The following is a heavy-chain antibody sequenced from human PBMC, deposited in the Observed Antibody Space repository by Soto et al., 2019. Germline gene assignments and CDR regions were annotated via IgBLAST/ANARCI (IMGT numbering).Heavy chain of an antibody. CDR2: IYWVDDK. CDR1: GFSLSTSGVG. CDR3: AHLSMDGSIAGAGINGKSFDI. V-gene: IGHV2-5*02. D-gene: IGHD6-19*01. J-gene: IGHJ3*02. Sequence: QITLKESGPTLVKPTQTLTLTCTFSGFSLSTSGVGVGWIRQPPGKALAWLALIYWVDDKRYSPSLKSRLTSSKDTPKNLVVLTMTDMDLVDRATYYCAHLSMDGSIAGAGINGKSFDIWGQVTMVTVSS.